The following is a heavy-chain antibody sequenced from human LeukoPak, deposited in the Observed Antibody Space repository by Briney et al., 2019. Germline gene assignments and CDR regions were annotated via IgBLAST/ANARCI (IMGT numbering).Heavy chain of an antibody. CDR3: ARVRSVGYCFDY. CDR1: GFTFSSYS. V-gene: IGHV3-21*01. D-gene: IGHD3-10*01. J-gene: IGHJ4*02. CDR2: ISSSSSYI. Sequence: GGSLRLSCAASGFTFSSYSMNWVRQAPGKGLEWVSSISSSSSYIYYADSVKGRFTISRDNAKNSLYLQMNSLRAEDTAVYYCARVRSVGYCFDYWGQGTLVTVSS.